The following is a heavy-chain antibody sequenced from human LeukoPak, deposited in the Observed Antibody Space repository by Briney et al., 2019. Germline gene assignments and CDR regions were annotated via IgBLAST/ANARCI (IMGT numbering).Heavy chain of an antibody. J-gene: IGHJ5*02. CDR2: INSDGSST. Sequence: GGSLRLSCAASGFTFSSYWMHWVRQAPGKGLVWVSGINSDGSSTRYADPVKGRFTISRDNAKNTLYLQMNSLRAEDTAVYYCAREWDQLALSFGVFDPWGQGTLVTVSS. CDR1: GFTFSSYW. D-gene: IGHD3-3*01. V-gene: IGHV3-74*01. CDR3: AREWDQLALSFGVFDP.